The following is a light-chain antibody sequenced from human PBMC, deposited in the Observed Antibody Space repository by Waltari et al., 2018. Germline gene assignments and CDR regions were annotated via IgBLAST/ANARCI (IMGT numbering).Light chain of an antibody. CDR2: EVT. J-gene: IGLJ2*01. CDR1: SSDVGGYNY. CDR3: SSYAASDNFAVL. V-gene: IGLV2-8*01. Sequence: QSALTQPPSASGSPGQSVTISCTGTSSDVGGYNYVPWYQPHPGKAPKLMIYEVTKRPSGVPDRFSGSKSGNTASLTVSWLQTEDEADYYCSSYAASDNFAVLFGGGTKLTVL.